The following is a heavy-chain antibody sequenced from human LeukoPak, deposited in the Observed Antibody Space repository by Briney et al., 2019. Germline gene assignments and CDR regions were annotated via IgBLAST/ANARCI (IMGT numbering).Heavy chain of an antibody. CDR3: ARPHYDILTGPFDY. Sequence: ASVKVSCKASGYTFTSYGISWVRQAPGQGLEWMGWISAYNGNTNYAQKLQGRDTMTTDTSTSTAYMELRSLRSDDTAVYYCARPHYDILTGPFDYWGQGTLVTVSS. CDR1: GYTFTSYG. CDR2: ISAYNGNT. J-gene: IGHJ4*02. D-gene: IGHD3-9*01. V-gene: IGHV1-18*01.